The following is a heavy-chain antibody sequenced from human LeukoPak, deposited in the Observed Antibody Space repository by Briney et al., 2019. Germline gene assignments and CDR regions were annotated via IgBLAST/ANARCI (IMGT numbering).Heavy chain of an antibody. CDR2: IYSSGST. Sequence: PSETLSLTCTVSGGSISSYYWSWIRQRAGKGLEWIGRIYSSGSTNYNPSLKSRLSMSVDTSKNQFSLRLSSVTAADTAVYYCARAGDSSGYYWVFDYWGQGTLVTVSS. V-gene: IGHV4-4*07. J-gene: IGHJ4*02. D-gene: IGHD3-22*01. CDR3: ARAGDSSGYYWVFDY. CDR1: GGSISSYY.